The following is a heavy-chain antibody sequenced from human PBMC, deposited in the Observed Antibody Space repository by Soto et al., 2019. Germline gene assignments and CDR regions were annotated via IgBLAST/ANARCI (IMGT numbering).Heavy chain of an antibody. J-gene: IGHJ2*01. Sequence: EVQLLESGGGLVQPGGSLRLSCAASGFTFSSYAMSWVRQAPGKGLEWVSAISGSGGSTYYADSVKGRFTISRDNSKNTPYLQMNSLRAEDTAVYYCAKDGFSLMVRTHDWYFDLWGRGTLVTVSS. CDR1: GFTFSSYA. CDR2: ISGSGGST. D-gene: IGHD3-10*01. CDR3: AKDGFSLMVRTHDWYFDL. V-gene: IGHV3-23*01.